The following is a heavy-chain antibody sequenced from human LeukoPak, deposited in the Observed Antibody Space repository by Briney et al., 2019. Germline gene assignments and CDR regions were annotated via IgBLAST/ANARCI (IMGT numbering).Heavy chain of an antibody. D-gene: IGHD6-13*01. V-gene: IGHV3-7*04. CDR1: GFTFSSYW. Sequence: GGSLRLSCAASGFTFSSYWMSWVRQAPGKGLEWVANIKQDGSEKYYVDSVKGRFTISRDNAKNSLYLQMNSLRAEDTAVYYCARGAIAAAGYYYFDYWGQGTQVTVSS. CDR2: IKQDGSEK. J-gene: IGHJ4*02. CDR3: ARGAIAAAGYYYFDY.